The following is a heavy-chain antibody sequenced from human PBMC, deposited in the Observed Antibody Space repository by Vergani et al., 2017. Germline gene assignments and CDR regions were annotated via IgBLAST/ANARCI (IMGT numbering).Heavy chain of an antibody. Sequence: QVQLQESGPGLVKPSQTLSLTCSVSGVSVSSTAFYWNWIRQPAGKGLEWIGRIYGSGNINYNPSLKSRVTISRDTSKNQFSLKVHSVTAAATAVYYCARGETRTDWLDPWGQGTQVIVSS. V-gene: IGHV4-61*02. CDR2: IYGSGNI. D-gene: IGHD3/OR15-3a*01. CDR1: GVSVSSTAFY. CDR3: ARGETRTDWLDP. J-gene: IGHJ5*02.